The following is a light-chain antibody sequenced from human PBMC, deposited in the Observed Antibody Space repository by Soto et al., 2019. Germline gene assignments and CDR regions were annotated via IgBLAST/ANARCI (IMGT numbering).Light chain of an antibody. Sequence: EIVLTQSPGTLSLSPGERATLSCRASQSVSSTYLAWYQQKPGQAPRVLMFGASSRATGIPDRFSGSGSGTDFTLTISSLQPEDFATYYCQQSYSTPRDFGQGTRLE. CDR2: GAS. CDR1: QSVSSTY. J-gene: IGKJ5*01. V-gene: IGKV3-20*01. CDR3: QQSYSTPRD.